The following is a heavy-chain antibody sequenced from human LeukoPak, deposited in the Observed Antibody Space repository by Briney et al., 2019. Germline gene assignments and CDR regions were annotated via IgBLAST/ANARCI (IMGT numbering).Heavy chain of an antibody. CDR1: GGSISSGEYY. CDR2: FSYTGST. V-gene: IGHV4-30-4*01. J-gene: IGHJ4*02. D-gene: IGHD2/OR15-2a*01. Sequence: SETLSLTCTVSGGSISSGEYYWSWIRQPPGKGLEWIGYFSYTGSTYYNPSVKSRVSISVDTSKSQFSLKLTSVTAADTAVYYCARALNGYFYAFDSWGQGTLVTVSS. CDR3: ARALNGYFYAFDS.